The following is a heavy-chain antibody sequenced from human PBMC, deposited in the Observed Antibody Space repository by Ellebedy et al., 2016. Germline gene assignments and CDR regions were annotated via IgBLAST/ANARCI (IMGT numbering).Heavy chain of an antibody. D-gene: IGHD2-8*02. CDR3: ASGLGVRRMNAFEI. CDR2: IDHTGNT. V-gene: IGHV4-34*01. CDR1: GESLSGYY. J-gene: IGHJ3*02. Sequence: SETLSLTCAVYGESLSGYYWSWIRRPPGKGLEWIGEIDHTGNTNYNPSLKSRVTISVDTSKNQFSLRLSSVTAADTALYYCASGLGVRRMNAFEIWGQGTMVTVSS.